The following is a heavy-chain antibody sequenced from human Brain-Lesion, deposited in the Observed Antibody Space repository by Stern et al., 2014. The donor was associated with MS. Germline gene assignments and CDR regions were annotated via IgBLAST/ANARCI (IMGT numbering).Heavy chain of an antibody. CDR3: ARGRVVPGFQYYATDV. CDR2: IFNSGST. D-gene: IGHD2-2*01. CDR1: GGSISSGGYY. V-gene: IGHV4-61*02. Sequence: QVQLQESGPGLVKPSQTLSLSCTVSGGSISSGGYYWSWIRQPAGKGLEWIGRIFNSGSTRYNPSLKSRVTISIDTPKNQFSLRLNSMTAADTAVYYCARGRVVPGFQYYATDVWGQGTTVIVSS. J-gene: IGHJ6*02.